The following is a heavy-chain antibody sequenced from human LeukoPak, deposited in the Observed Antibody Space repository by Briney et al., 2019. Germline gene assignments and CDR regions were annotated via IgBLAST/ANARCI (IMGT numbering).Heavy chain of an antibody. D-gene: IGHD6-13*01. CDR3: ARGGGSSWYVDY. V-gene: IGHV1-8*03. CDR2: MNPNSGNT. J-gene: IGHJ4*02. CDR1: AYTFTNYT. Sequence: ASVKVSCKASAYTFTNYTMNWVRQATGQGLEWMGWMNPNSGNTGYAQKFQGRVTITRNTSISTAYMELSSLRSEDTAVYYCARGGGSSWYVDYWGQGTLVTVSS.